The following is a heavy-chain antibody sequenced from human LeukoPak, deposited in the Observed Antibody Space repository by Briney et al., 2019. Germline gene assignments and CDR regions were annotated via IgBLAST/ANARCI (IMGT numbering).Heavy chain of an antibody. CDR3: ARIEWAAAEGLLQFNRFDP. CDR1: GGSISSYY. V-gene: IGHV4-59*01. D-gene: IGHD6-13*01. J-gene: IGHJ5*02. Sequence: SETLSLTCTVSGGSISSYYWSWIRQPPGKGLEWIGYIYYSGSTNYNPSLMSRVTISVDTSKNQFSLKLSSVTAADTAVYYCARIEWAAAEGLLQFNRFDPWGQGTLVTVSS. CDR2: IYYSGST.